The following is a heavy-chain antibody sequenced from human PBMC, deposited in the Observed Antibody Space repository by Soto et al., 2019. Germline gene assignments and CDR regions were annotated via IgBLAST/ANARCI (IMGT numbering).Heavy chain of an antibody. CDR2: MSYDGTTK. CDR1: GFIFSSYS. J-gene: IGHJ1*01. D-gene: IGHD2-15*01. V-gene: IGHV3-30-3*01. Sequence: QVQLVESGGDVVQPGRSLRLSCLTSGFIFSSYSLHWVRQAQGKGLEWLTFMSYDGTTKYYADSVRGRFNVSRDNSKNTLYLQMNSLRPEDTAVYYCARDASEDPPGYFQHWGQGTLVSVSS. CDR3: ARDASEDPPGYFQH.